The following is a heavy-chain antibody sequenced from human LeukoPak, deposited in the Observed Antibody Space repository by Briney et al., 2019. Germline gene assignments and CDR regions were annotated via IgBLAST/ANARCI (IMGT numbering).Heavy chain of an antibody. CDR2: IKQDGSEK. V-gene: IGHV3-7*01. CDR1: GFTFSSYW. D-gene: IGHD3-16*02. CDR3: ARDALIGTPGY. Sequence: GGSLRLSCAAPGFTFSSYWMSWVRQAPGKGLEWVANIKQDGSEKYYVDSVKGRFTISRDNAKNSLYLQMNSLRAEDTAVYYCARDALIGTPGYWGQGTLVTVSS. J-gene: IGHJ4*02.